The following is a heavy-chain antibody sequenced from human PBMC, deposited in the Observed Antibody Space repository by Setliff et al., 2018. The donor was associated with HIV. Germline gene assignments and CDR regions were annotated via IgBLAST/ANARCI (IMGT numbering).Heavy chain of an antibody. CDR1: GDSISSYF. J-gene: IGHJ4*01. D-gene: IGHD5-18*01. V-gene: IGHV4-59*01. CDR2: ISYSGST. CDR3: ARTRGYSYGTLAGFDY. Sequence: PSETLSLTCTVSGDSISSYFWSWIRKPPGKGLEWIGYISYSGSTNYNPSLESRVAMSVDTSKQQFSLEVSSVTAADTAVYYCARTRGYSYGTLAGFDYWGRGSLVTVSS.